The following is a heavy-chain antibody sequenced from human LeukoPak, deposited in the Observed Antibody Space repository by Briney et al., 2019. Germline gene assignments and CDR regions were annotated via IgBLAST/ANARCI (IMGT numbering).Heavy chain of an antibody. Sequence: GGSLRLSCAASGFTFSSYGMHWVRQAPGKGLEWVAFIRYDGSNKYYADSVKGRFTISRDNSKNTLYLQMNSLRAEDTAVYYCAKDTYYDILTGNYYYYYMDVWGKGTTVTISS. CDR1: GFTFSSYG. CDR2: IRYDGSNK. V-gene: IGHV3-30*02. CDR3: AKDTYYDILTGNYYYYYMDV. J-gene: IGHJ6*03. D-gene: IGHD3-9*01.